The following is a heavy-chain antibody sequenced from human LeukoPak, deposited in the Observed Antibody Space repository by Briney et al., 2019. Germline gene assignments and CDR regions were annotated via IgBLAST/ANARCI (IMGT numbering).Heavy chain of an antibody. CDR3: ARVISSWDGFDY. D-gene: IGHD6-13*01. Sequence: ASVKASCKASGYTFTSYYMHWVRQAPGQGLEWMGIINPSGGSTSYAQKFQGRVTMTRDMSTSTVYMELSSLRSEDTAVYYCARVISSWDGFDYWGQGTLVTVSS. J-gene: IGHJ4*02. V-gene: IGHV1-46*01. CDR2: INPSGGST. CDR1: GYTFTSYY.